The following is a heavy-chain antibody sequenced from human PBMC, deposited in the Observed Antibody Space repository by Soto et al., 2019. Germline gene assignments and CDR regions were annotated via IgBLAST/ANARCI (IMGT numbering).Heavy chain of an antibody. Sequence: SETLSLTCGVYGVSFSNYYWSWIRQSPGKGLEWIGEINHSGSSNYNPSLKSRVTISADTSKNQFSLKLTSVTAADTAVYYCAGFFGSRYGHDAFDIWGQGTMVTVSS. D-gene: IGHD5-18*01. CDR3: AGFFGSRYGHDAFDI. CDR1: GVSFSNYY. CDR2: INHSGSS. J-gene: IGHJ3*02. V-gene: IGHV4-34*01.